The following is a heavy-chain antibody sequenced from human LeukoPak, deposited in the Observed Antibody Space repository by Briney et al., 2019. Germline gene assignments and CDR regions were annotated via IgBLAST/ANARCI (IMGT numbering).Heavy chain of an antibody. V-gene: IGHV3-9*01. CDR2: ISWNSGSI. D-gene: IGHD3-3*01. CDR1: GFTFDDYA. J-gene: IGHJ6*03. Sequence: GGSLRLSCAASGFTFDDYAMHWVRQAPGKGPEWVSGISWNSGSIGYADSVKGRFTISRDNAKNSLYLQMNSLRAEDTAMYYCAGIRFLEWPSYYYYMDVWGKGTTVTVSS. CDR3: AGIRFLEWPSYYYYMDV.